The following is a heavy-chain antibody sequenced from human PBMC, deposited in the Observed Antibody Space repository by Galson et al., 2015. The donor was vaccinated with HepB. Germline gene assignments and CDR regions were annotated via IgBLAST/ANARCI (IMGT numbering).Heavy chain of an antibody. Sequence: SLRLSCAASGFTFNNYAMTWVRQAPGKGLEWVSAISSGGGHTYYADSVKGRFSISRDNSKSTLYLQLNTLRVEDTALYFCAKGVDIVSGYPSFFDFWGQGTQVTVSS. V-gene: IGHV3-23*01. CDR3: AKGVDIVSGYPSFFDF. J-gene: IGHJ4*02. CDR1: GFTFNNYA. D-gene: IGHD3-9*01. CDR2: ISSGGGHT.